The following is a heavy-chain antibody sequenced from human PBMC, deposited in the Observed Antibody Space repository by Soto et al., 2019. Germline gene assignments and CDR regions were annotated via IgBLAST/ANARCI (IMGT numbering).Heavy chain of an antibody. V-gene: IGHV4-61*01. CDR3: ARRPRGVISFDY. CDR2: IYYSGST. J-gene: IGHJ4*02. Sequence: PSETLSLTCTVSGGSVSSGSYYWIWIRQPPGKGLEWIGYIYYSGSTNYNPSLKSRVTISVDTSKNQFSLKLSSVTAADTAVYYCARRPRGVISFDYWGQGTLVTVSS. CDR1: GGSVSSGSYY. D-gene: IGHD3-16*02.